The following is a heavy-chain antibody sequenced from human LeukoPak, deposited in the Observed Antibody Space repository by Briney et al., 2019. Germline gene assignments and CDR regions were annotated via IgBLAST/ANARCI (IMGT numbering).Heavy chain of an antibody. V-gene: IGHV4-59*08. CDR1: GGSISSYY. Sequence: TASETLSLTCTVSGGSISSYYWSWIRQPPGKGLEWIGYIYYSGSTNYNPSLKSRVTISVDTSKNQFSLKLSSVTAADTAVYYCARLRPHHTYDFWSGYHDAFDIWGQGTMVTVSS. J-gene: IGHJ3*02. D-gene: IGHD3-3*01. CDR2: IYYSGST. CDR3: ARLRPHHTYDFWSGYHDAFDI.